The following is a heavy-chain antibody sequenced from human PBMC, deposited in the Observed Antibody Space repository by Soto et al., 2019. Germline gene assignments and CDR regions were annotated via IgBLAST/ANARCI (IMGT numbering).Heavy chain of an antibody. V-gene: IGHV1-18*01. Sequence: QVQLVQSGGEVKKPGASVKVSCKASGYTFSDYGISWVRQAPGQRPEYMGWISTNNGNTKYAQNIQGRVTMTTDTSTSTGYMELRSLRPDDTAVYYCAIQRAGAYGMDVWGQGTKVTVSS. CDR3: AIQRAGAYGMDV. D-gene: IGHD3-10*01. CDR2: ISTNNGNT. CDR1: GYTFSDYG. J-gene: IGHJ6*02.